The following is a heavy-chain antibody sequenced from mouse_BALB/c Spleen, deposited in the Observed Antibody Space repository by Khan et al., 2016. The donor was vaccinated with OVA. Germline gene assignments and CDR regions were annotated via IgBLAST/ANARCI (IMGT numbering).Heavy chain of an antibody. CDR3: AGEGYDSYYSAWFAY. V-gene: IGHV1-80*01. D-gene: IGHD2-3*01. Sequence: QVQLKQSGAELVRPGSSVKISCKASGHTFSDYWMNWVKQRPGQGLEWIGQIYPGDGDSNYNGKFKGKATLTADKASSTAYMQISSLTSEASAVYFCAGEGYDSYYSAWFAYWGQGTLVTVSA. CDR2: IYPGDGDS. CDR1: GHTFSDYW. J-gene: IGHJ3*01.